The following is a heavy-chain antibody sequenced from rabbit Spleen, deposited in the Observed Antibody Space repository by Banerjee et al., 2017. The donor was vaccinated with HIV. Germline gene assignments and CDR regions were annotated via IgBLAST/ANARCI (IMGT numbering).Heavy chain of an antibody. CDR1: GVSFSGSSY. V-gene: IGHV1S40*01. CDR3: ARDIGSSFSTYGMDL. Sequence: QSLEESGGDLVKPGAPLTLTCAASGVSFSGSSYMCWVRQAPGKGLEWIACIDSGSSGFTYFASWAKGRFTISKTSSTTVTLQMTSLTAADTATYFCARDIGSSFSTYGMDLWAQGTLVTVS. CDR2: IDSGSSGFT. J-gene: IGHJ6*01. D-gene: IGHD8-1*01.